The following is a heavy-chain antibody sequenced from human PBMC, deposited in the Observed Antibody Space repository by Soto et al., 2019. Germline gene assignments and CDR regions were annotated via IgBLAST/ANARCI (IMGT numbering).Heavy chain of an antibody. CDR1: VFTFSSYG. V-gene: IGHV3-30*18. CDR2: ISYDGSNK. CDR3: AKDNRGEDYYGMEV. D-gene: IGHD3-10*01. J-gene: IGHJ6*01. Sequence: VGSLRLSCASSVFTFSSYGMHCVRHSPGKWLEWVAVISYDGSNKYYADSVKGRFTISRDNSKNTLYLQMNSLRAEDTAVYYCAKDNRGEDYYGMEVLGQGTTVIVS.